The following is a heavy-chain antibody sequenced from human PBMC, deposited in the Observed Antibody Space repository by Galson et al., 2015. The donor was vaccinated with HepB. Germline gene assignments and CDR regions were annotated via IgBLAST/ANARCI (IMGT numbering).Heavy chain of an antibody. CDR3: ARDRGEEMACSGGSCYYYYYYMDV. CDR1: GGTFSSYA. D-gene: IGHD2-15*01. V-gene: IGHV1-69*13. J-gene: IGHJ6*03. Sequence: SVKVSCKASGGTFSSYAISWVRQAPGQGLEWMGGIIPIFGTANYAQKFQGRVTITADESTSTAYMELSSLRSEDTAVYYCARDRGEEMACSGGSCYYYYYYMDVWGKGTTVTVSS. CDR2: IIPIFGTA.